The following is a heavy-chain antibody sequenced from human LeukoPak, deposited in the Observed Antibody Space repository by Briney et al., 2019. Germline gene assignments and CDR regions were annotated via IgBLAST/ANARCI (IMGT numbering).Heavy chain of an antibody. V-gene: IGHV1-18*01. J-gene: IGHJ6*02. CDR1: GYTFTSYG. D-gene: IGHD3-22*01. Sequence: ASVKVSCKASGYTFTSYGISWVRQAPGQGLEWMGWISAYNGNTNYAQKLRGRVTMTTDTSTSTAYMELRSLRSDDTAVYYCARGEYYYDSRRYYYGMDVWGQGTTVTVSS. CDR2: ISAYNGNT. CDR3: ARGEYYYDSRRYYYGMDV.